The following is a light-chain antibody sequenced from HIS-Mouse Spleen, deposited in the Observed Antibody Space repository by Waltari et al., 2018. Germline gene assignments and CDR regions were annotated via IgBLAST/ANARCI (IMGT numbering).Light chain of an antibody. CDR2: EGS. J-gene: IGLJ3*02. CDR3: CSYAGSSTWV. CDR1: SRAVGSYNL. Sequence: QSALTQPASVSGSPGQSITISCTGTSRAVGSYNLVSWYHQHPGKAPKLMIYEGSKRPSGVSNRFSGSKSGNTASLTISGLQAEDEADYYCCSYAGSSTWVFGGGTKLTVL. V-gene: IGLV2-23*01.